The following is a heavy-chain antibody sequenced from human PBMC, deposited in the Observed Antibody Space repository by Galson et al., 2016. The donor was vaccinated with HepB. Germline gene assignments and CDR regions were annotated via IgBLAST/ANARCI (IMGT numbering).Heavy chain of an antibody. CDR2: VNAGNGNT. CDR1: GYTFTTYA. Sequence: SVKVSCKASGYTFTTYAIHWVRQAPGQRLEWMGWVNAGNGNTKYSQKFQGSVTITRDTSASTAYMELSSLRSEDTAMYYCAIKAVAGTFDYWGQGTLVTVSS. V-gene: IGHV1-3*01. CDR3: AIKAVAGTFDY. J-gene: IGHJ4*02. D-gene: IGHD6-19*01.